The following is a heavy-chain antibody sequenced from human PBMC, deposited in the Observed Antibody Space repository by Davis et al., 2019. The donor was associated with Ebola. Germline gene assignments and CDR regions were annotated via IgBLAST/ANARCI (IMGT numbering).Heavy chain of an antibody. CDR2: ISWNSGSI. CDR1: GFTFDDYA. J-gene: IGHJ3*02. V-gene: IGHV3-9*01. Sequence: SLKISCAASGFTFDDYAMHWVRQAPGKGLEWVSGISWNSGSIVYADSVEGRFTISRDNAKNSLHLQMNSLRAEDTAVYYCARDLVVSSGAFDIWGQGTMVTVSS. CDR3: ARDLVVSSGAFDI. D-gene: IGHD5/OR15-5a*01.